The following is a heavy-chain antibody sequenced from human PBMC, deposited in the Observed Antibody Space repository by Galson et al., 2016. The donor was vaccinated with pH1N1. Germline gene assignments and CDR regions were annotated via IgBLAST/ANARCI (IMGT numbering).Heavy chain of an antibody. CDR2: IIPIFGTT. CDR3: ASPAIVRGVVYYHYGMDV. D-gene: IGHD3-10*01. CDR1: GGTFSNSA. J-gene: IGHJ6*02. Sequence: SVKVSCKASGGTFSNSAVSWVRQAPGQGLEWMGGIIPIFGTTNYAQKIQGRVTITADQITSTSYMELSSLRSEDTAIYYCASPAIVRGVVYYHYGMDVRGQGTTVTVSS. V-gene: IGHV1-69*13.